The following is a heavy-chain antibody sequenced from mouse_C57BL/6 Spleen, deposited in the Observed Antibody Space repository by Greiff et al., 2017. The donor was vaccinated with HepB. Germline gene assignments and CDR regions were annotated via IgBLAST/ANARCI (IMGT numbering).Heavy chain of an antibody. CDR1: GYTFTSYT. J-gene: IGHJ2*01. CDR3: ARSAGTVYYFDY. CDR2: INPSSGYT. V-gene: IGHV1-4*01. Sequence: VQLQQSGAELARPGASVKMSSKASGYTFTSYTMHWVKQRPGQGLEWIGYINPSSGYTKYNQKFKDKATLTADKSSSTAYMQLSSLTSEDSAVYYCARSAGTVYYFDYWGQGTTLTVSS. D-gene: IGHD3-3*01.